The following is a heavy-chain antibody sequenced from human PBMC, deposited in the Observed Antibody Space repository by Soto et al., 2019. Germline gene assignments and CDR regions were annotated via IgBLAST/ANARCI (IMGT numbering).Heavy chain of an antibody. J-gene: IGHJ4*02. Sequence: SQTLSLTCALSGDSVSSNSAAWNWIRQSPSRGLEWLGRTYYRSKWYNDYAVSVKSRITINPDTSKNQFSLQLHSVPPEATAVYYCARDGFVVVPAAIDYWGQGTLVTVSS. CDR2: TYYRSKWYN. CDR3: ARDGFVVVPAAIDY. D-gene: IGHD2-2*01. CDR1: GDSVSSNSAA. V-gene: IGHV6-1*01.